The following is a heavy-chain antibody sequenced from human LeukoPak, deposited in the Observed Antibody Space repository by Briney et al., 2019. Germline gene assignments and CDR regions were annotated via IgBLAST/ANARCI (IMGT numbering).Heavy chain of an antibody. Sequence: PGGSLRLSYSASGFSFSSYAMHWVRQAPGKGLEYVSAISSNGGSTYYADSVKGAFTISRDNSKNTLYLQMSSLRAEDTAVYYCVRESSYGSGSYDYWGQGTLVTVSS. V-gene: IGHV3-64D*06. J-gene: IGHJ4*02. CDR3: VRESSYGSGSYDY. D-gene: IGHD3-10*01. CDR1: GFSFSSYA. CDR2: ISSNGGST.